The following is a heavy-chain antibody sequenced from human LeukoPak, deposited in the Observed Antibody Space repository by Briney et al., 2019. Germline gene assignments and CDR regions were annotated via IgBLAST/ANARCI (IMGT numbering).Heavy chain of an antibody. CDR3: VKTFPPDYYDTSGVFPCYFDF. V-gene: IGHV3-64D*06. CDR1: GFTFNRYT. Sequence: GGPLRLSCLVSGFTFNRYTMHWVRQAPGKGLEYVSSFRSNGGTTGYADSVRDRFTNSRDNFKNALYLQMDSLRPEDTAVYYCVKTFPPDYYDTSGVFPCYFDFWGHGTLVTVSS. J-gene: IGHJ4*01. D-gene: IGHD3-22*01. CDR2: FRSNGGTT.